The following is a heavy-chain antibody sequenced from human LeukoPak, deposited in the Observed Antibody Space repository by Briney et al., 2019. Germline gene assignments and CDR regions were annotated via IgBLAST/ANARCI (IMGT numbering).Heavy chain of an antibody. CDR1: GGTFSSYA. Sequence: GASVKVSCKASGGTFSSYAISWVRQAPGQGLEWMGRIIPILGIANYAQKFQGRVTITADKSTSTAYMELSSLRSEDTAVYYCARSKYYDFWSGYFAHAYYFDYWGQGTLVTVSS. CDR2: IIPILGIA. V-gene: IGHV1-69*04. J-gene: IGHJ4*02. D-gene: IGHD3-3*01. CDR3: ARSKYYDFWSGYFAHAYYFDY.